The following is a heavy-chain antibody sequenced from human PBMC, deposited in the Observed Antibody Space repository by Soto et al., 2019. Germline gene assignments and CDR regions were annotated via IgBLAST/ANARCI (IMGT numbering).Heavy chain of an antibody. CDR3: DRALLQTYYYDSSGYYDPYSFDY. V-gene: IGHV4-30-4*01. CDR2: IYYSGST. D-gene: IGHD3-22*01. J-gene: IGHJ4*02. CDR1: GGSISSGDYY. Sequence: SETLSLTCTVSGGSISSGDYYWSWLRQPPGKGLEWIGYIYYSGSTYYNPSLKSRVTISVDTSKNQFSLKLSSVTAAATAVYYCDRALLQTYYYDSSGYYDPYSFDYWGQGTPVTVS.